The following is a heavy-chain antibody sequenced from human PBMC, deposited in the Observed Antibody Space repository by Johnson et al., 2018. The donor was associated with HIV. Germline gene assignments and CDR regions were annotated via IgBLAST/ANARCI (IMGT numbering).Heavy chain of an antibody. Sequence: QVQLVESGGGVVQPGRSLRLSCAASGFIVSNNYMSWVRQAPGKGLEWVAVISYDGSEKYYADSVKGRFTISRDSSKNTLYLQVNSLRAEDTAVYYCAREGQEVNDAFGIWGQGTMVTVSS. CDR3: AREGQEVNDAFGI. J-gene: IGHJ3*02. V-gene: IGHV3-30*03. CDR2: ISYDGSEK. CDR1: GFIVSNNY.